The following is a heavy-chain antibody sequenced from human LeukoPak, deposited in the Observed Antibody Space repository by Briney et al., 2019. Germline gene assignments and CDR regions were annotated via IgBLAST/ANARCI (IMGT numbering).Heavy chain of an antibody. CDR2: INPSGGST. D-gene: IGHD3-22*01. V-gene: IGHV1-46*01. CDR1: GYTFTSYY. J-gene: IGHJ4*02. Sequence: EASVKVSCKASGYTFTSYYMHWVRQAPGQGLEWMGIINPSGGSTSYAQKFQGRVTMTRDTSTSTVHMELSSLRSEDTAVYYCARGATYYYDSSGYYEPYFDYWGQGTLVTVSS. CDR3: ARGATYYYDSSGYYEPYFDY.